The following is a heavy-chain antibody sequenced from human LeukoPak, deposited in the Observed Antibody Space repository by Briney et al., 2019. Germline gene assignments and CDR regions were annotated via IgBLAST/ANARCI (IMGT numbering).Heavy chain of an antibody. CDR3: AKGRIYSSSWYGLGAFDI. Sequence: GGSLRLSCAASGFTFSSYAMSWVRQAPGKGLEWVSAISGSGGSTYYVDSVKGRFTISRDNSKNTLYLQMNSLRAEDTAVYYCAKGRIYSSSWYGLGAFDIWGQGTMVTVSS. J-gene: IGHJ3*02. V-gene: IGHV3-23*01. D-gene: IGHD6-13*01. CDR1: GFTFSSYA. CDR2: ISGSGGST.